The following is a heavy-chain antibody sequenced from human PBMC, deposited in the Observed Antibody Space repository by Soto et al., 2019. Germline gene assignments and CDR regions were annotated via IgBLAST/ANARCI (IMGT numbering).Heavy chain of an antibody. D-gene: IGHD3-16*01. J-gene: IGHJ4*02. CDR3: ARGGTPIDY. CDR2: ISAYNGNT. V-gene: IGHV1-18*01. CDR1: GYTFTNFG. Sequence: QVQLVQSGAEVKKPGASVKVSCKASGYTFTNFGISWVRQAPGQGLEWMGWISAYNGNTNYAQNSPXTXPXXTDKYTSTAYMAPRSLRSDDTAVYYCARGGTPIDYWAQGTLVTVSS.